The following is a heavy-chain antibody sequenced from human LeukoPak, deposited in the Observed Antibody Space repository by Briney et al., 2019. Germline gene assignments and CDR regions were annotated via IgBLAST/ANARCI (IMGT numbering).Heavy chain of an antibody. Sequence: HPGGSLRLSCAASGFTVSSNYISWVRQAPGKGLEWVSIIYSGVDTYYANSVKGRFTMSRDNSKNTLYLQMNSLRAEDTAVYYCARGPTYYYDISEGYFDYWGQGTLVTVSS. CDR1: GFTVSSNY. CDR2: IYSGVDT. V-gene: IGHV3-53*01. CDR3: ARGPTYYYDISEGYFDY. J-gene: IGHJ4*02. D-gene: IGHD3-22*01.